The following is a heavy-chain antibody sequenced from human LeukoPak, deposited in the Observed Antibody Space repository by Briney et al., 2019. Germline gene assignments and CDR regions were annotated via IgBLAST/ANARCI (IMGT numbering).Heavy chain of an antibody. V-gene: IGHV4-59*08. CDR2: IYYSWST. J-gene: IGHJ3*02. Sequence: SETLSLTYTVSGGSISSYYWSWLRQPPGKGLEWIGYIYYSWSTNYNPSLKSRVTISVDTSKNQFSLKLSSVTAADTAVYYCARRYYYDSSGYYSDAFDIWGQGTMVTVSS. CDR3: ARRYYYDSSGYYSDAFDI. D-gene: IGHD3-22*01. CDR1: GGSISSYY.